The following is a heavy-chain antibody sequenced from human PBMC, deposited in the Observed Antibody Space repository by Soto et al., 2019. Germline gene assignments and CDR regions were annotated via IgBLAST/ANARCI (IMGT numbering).Heavy chain of an antibody. V-gene: IGHV5-51*01. J-gene: IGHJ6*02. CDR3: AKAARGWYYYYGMDV. CDR2: IYPGDSDT. D-gene: IGHD6-25*01. CDR1: GYSFTSYW. Sequence: GESLKISCKGSGYSFTSYWIGWVRQMPGKGLEWMGIIYPGDSDTRYSPSFQGQVTISADKSISTAYLQWSSLKASDTAMYYCAKAARGWYYYYGMDVWGQGNTVTSP.